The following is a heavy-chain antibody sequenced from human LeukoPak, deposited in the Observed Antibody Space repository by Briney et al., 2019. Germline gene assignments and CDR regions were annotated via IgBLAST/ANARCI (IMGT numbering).Heavy chain of an antibody. V-gene: IGHV4-59*01. CDR3: AREGCSSTSCYRYFDL. J-gene: IGHJ2*01. Sequence: SETLSLTCTVSGGSISSYYWSWIRQPPGKGLEWIGYIYYSGSTNYNPSLKSRVSISVDTSKNQFSLKLSSVTAADTAVYYCAREGCSSTSCYRYFDLWGRGTLVTVSS. CDR1: GGSISSYY. D-gene: IGHD2-2*01. CDR2: IYYSGST.